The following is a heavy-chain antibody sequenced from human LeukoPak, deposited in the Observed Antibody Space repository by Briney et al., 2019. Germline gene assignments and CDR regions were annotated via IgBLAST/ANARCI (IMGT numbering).Heavy chain of an antibody. CDR2: INHSGST. D-gene: IGHD2-21*02. Sequence: SETLSLTCAVYGGSFSGYYWSWIRQPPGKGLEWIGEINHSGSTNYNPSLKSRVTISVDTSKNQFSLKLSSVTAADTAVYYCARDDVVTGIHDYWGQGTLVTVSS. CDR1: GGSFSGYY. CDR3: ARDDVVTGIHDY. J-gene: IGHJ4*02. V-gene: IGHV4-34*01.